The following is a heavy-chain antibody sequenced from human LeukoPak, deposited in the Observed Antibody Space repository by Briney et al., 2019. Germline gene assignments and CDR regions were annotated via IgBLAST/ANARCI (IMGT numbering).Heavy chain of an antibody. CDR3: AELGITMIGGV. J-gene: IGHJ6*04. Sequence: GGSLRLSCAASGFTFSTYTMNWVRQAPGKGLEWVSSISSSSSYIYYADSLKGRFTISRDNAKNSLYLQMNSLRAEDTAVYYCAELGITMIGGVWGKGTTVTISS. CDR1: GFTFSTYT. D-gene: IGHD3-10*02. CDR2: ISSSSSYI. V-gene: IGHV3-21*01.